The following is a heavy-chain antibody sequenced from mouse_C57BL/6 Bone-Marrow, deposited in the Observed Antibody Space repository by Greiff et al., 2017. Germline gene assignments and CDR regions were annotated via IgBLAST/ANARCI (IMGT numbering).Heavy chain of an antibody. J-gene: IGHJ1*03. CDR3: AIKMYYGPGRYFDV. V-gene: IGHV1-74*01. CDR1: GYTFTSYW. Sequence: QVQLQQPGAELVKPGASVKVSCKASGYTFTSYWMHWVKQRPGQGLEWIGRIHPSDSDTNYNQKFKGKATLTVDKSSSTAYMQLSSLTSEDSAVYYCAIKMYYGPGRYFDVWGTGTTVTVSS. CDR2: IHPSDSDT. D-gene: IGHD1-1*01.